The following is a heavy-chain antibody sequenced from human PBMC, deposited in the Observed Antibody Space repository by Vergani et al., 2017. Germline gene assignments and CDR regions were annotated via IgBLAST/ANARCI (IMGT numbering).Heavy chain of an antibody. D-gene: IGHD3-3*01. V-gene: IGHV3-21*01. J-gene: IGHJ3*02. CDR3: ARDTPYYDFWSGYWNAFDI. CDR2: ISSSSSYI. CDR1: GFTFSSYS. Sequence: EVQLLESGGGLVQPGGSLRLSCAASGFTFSSYSMNWVRQAPGKGLEWVSSISSSSSYIYYADSVKGRFTISRDNAKNSLYLQMNSLRAEDTAVYYCARDTPYYDFWSGYWNAFDIWGQGTMVTVSS.